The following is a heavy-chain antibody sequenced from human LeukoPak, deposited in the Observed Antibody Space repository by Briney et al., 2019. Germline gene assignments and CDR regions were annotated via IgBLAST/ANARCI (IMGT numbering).Heavy chain of an antibody. Sequence: GASVTVSCKASGYTFTSYGISWVRQAPGQGLEWMGWISAYNGNTNYAQKLQGRVTMTTDTSTSTAYMELRSLRSDDTAAYYCARIPPDRGSYQYYFDYWGQGTLVTVSS. J-gene: IGHJ4*02. D-gene: IGHD1-26*01. CDR3: ARIPPDRGSYQYYFDY. CDR2: ISAYNGNT. V-gene: IGHV1-18*01. CDR1: GYTFTSYG.